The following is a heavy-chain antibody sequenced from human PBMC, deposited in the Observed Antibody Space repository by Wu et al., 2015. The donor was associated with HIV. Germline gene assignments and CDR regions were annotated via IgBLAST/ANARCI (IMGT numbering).Heavy chain of an antibody. CDR1: GYTFTGYY. CDR3: ARVRTRGVMSAVRDHFDY. D-gene: IGHD3-10*02. CDR2: INPNSGGT. J-gene: IGHJ4*02. Sequence: QVQLVQSGAEVKKPGASVKVSCKASGYTFTGYYMHWVRQAPGQGLEWMGWINPNSGGTNYAQKFQGRVTMSRDTSISTAYLELTSLTSDDTALYYCARVRTRGVMSAVRDHFDYVGPGNPGHRLL. V-gene: IGHV1-2*02.